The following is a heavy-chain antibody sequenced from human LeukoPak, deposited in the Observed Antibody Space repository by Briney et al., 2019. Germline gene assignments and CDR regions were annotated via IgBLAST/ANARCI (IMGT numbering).Heavy chain of an antibody. Sequence: SETLSLTCTVSGGSISSYYWSWIRQPAGKGLEWIGRIYTSGSTNYNPSLKSRVTMSVDTSKNQFSLQLTSVTAADTAVYYCARGFGSGNYYYGWFDPWGQGALVTVSS. J-gene: IGHJ5*02. D-gene: IGHD3-10*01. CDR1: GGSISSYY. CDR3: ARGFGSGNYYYGWFDP. V-gene: IGHV4-4*07. CDR2: IYTSGST.